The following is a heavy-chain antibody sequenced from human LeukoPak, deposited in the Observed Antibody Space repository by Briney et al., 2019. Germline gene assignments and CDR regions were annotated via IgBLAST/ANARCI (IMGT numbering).Heavy chain of an antibody. D-gene: IGHD3-3*01. CDR2: IKQDGSEK. Sequence: GGSLRLSCAASGFTFSSYWMSWVRQAPGKGLEWVANIKQDGSEKYYVDSVKGRFTISRDNAKNSLYLQMNSLRAEDTAVYYCARIRITIFGVVILDAFDIWGQGTMVTVSS. CDR1: GFTFSSYW. V-gene: IGHV3-7*01. CDR3: ARIRITIFGVVILDAFDI. J-gene: IGHJ3*02.